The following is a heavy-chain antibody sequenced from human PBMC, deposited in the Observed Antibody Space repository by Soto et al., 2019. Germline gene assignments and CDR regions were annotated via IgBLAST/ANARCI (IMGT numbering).Heavy chain of an antibody. CDR3: ARDPSMYYYGSGRFFDI. D-gene: IGHD3-10*01. J-gene: IGHJ3*02. CDR2: IYYSGST. Sequence: SETLSLTCTVSGGSISSYYWSWIRQPPGKGQERIVYIYYSGSTNYNPSLKSRVTISVDTSKNLFSLKLSSVTAADTAVYFCARDPSMYYYGSGRFFDIWGQGTMVTVSS. V-gene: IGHV4-59*01. CDR1: GGSISSYY.